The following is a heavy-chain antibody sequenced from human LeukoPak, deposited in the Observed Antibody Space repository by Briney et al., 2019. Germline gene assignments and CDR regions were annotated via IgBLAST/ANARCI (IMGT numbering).Heavy chain of an antibody. CDR1: GFTFSTHG. CDR2: ISYDGHSK. J-gene: IGHJ4*02. Sequence: AGGSLRLSCAASGFTFSTHGIHWVRQAPGKGLEWVSVISYDGHSKYYADSVKGRFTISRDNDKNTVSLQMNSLTPEDTAVYYCAKEFCQGSCSQDYFDYWGQGTLVTVSS. D-gene: IGHD2-15*01. CDR3: AKEFCQGSCSQDYFDY. V-gene: IGHV3-30*18.